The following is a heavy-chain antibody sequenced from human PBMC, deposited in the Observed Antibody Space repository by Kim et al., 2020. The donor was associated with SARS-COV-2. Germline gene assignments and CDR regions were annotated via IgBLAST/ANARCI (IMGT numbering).Heavy chain of an antibody. V-gene: IGHV1-46*01. Sequence: FQGRVTMTRDTSTSTVYMELSSLRSEDTAVYYCARGKMGGTNYYYYGMDVWGQGTTVTVSS. CDR3: ARGKMGGTNYYYYGMDV. J-gene: IGHJ6*02. D-gene: IGHD1-26*01.